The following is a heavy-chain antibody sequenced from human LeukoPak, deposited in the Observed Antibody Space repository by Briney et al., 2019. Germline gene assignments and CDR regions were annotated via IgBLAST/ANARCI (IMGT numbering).Heavy chain of an antibody. V-gene: IGHV3-30*02. CDR2: IRYDGSNK. CDR3: AKVSVATGVGYDAFDI. Sequence: PGGSLRLSCAASGFTFSSYGMHWVRQAPGKGLEWVAFIRYDGSNKYYADSVKGRFTITRDNSKNTLYLQMNSLRAEDTAVYYCAKVSVATGVGYDAFDIWGQGTMVTVSS. J-gene: IGHJ3*02. CDR1: GFTFSSYG. D-gene: IGHD5-12*01.